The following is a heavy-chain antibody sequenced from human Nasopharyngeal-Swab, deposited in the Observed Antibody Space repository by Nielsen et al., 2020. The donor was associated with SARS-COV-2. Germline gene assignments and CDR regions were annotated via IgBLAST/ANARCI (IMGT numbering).Heavy chain of an antibody. CDR3: VLITMVRGVIQYSYYYYMDV. Sequence: WVRQAPGQGLEWMGGIIPIFGTANYAQKFQGRVMITADKSTSTAYMELSSLRSEDTAVYYCVLITMVRGVIQYSYYYYMDVWGKGTTVTVSS. CDR2: IIPIFGTA. D-gene: IGHD3-10*01. J-gene: IGHJ6*03. V-gene: IGHV1-69*06.